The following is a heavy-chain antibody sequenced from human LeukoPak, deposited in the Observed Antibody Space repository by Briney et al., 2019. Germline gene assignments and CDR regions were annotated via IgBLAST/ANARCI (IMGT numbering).Heavy chain of an antibody. J-gene: IGHJ4*02. V-gene: IGHV3-23*01. Sequence: PGGSLRLSCAASGFTFSSYSMNWVRQAPGKGLEWVSAISGSGGSTYYADSVKGRFTISRDNSKNTLYLQMNSLRAEDTAVYYCAKDITGYYYDSSGYLLLDYWGQGTLVTVSS. CDR1: GFTFSSYS. CDR3: AKDITGYYYDSSGYLLLDY. CDR2: ISGSGGST. D-gene: IGHD3-22*01.